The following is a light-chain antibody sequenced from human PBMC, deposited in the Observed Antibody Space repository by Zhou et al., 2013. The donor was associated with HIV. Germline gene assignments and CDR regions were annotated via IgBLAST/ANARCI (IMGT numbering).Light chain of an antibody. V-gene: IGKV1-39*01. CDR1: QNINTF. CDR2: AAS. CDR3: QQYGSSPIT. J-gene: IGKJ5*01. Sequence: DIQMTQSPSSLSASVGDRVTITCRASQNINTFLNWYQHKPGKAPNFLIYAASTLQSGVPSRFSGSGSGTDFTLTISRLEPEDFAVYYCQQYGSSPITFGQGTRLEIK.